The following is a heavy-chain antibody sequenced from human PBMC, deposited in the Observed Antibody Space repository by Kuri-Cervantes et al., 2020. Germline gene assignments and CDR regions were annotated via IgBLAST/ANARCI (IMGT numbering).Heavy chain of an antibody. Sequence: SLKISCAASGFSFDDYGMHWVRQAPGKGLEWVSGISWNSGSIGYADSVKGRFTISRDNAKNSLYLQMNSLRAEDTALYYCAKAYTFGGANEAFDIWGQGTMVTVSS. D-gene: IGHD3-16*01. CDR3: AKAYTFGGANEAFDI. CDR2: ISWNSGSI. CDR1: GFSFDDYG. J-gene: IGHJ3*02. V-gene: IGHV3-9*01.